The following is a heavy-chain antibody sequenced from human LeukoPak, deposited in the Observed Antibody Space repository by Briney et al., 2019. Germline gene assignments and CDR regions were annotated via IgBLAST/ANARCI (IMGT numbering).Heavy chain of an antibody. CDR1: GGSLSGYC. Sequence: PSETLSLTCAVYGGSLSGYCWSWIRQPPGKGLEWIGEINHGGSTNYNPSLKSRVTISVDTPKNQFSLKLTSVTAADTAVYYCARVPALNKSYYFDYWGQGTLVTVSS. J-gene: IGHJ4*02. CDR3: ARVPALNKSYYFDY. V-gene: IGHV4-34*01. D-gene: IGHD2/OR15-2a*01. CDR2: INHGGST.